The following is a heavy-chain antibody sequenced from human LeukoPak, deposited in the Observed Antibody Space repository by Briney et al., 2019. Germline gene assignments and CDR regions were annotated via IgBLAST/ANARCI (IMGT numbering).Heavy chain of an antibody. J-gene: IGHJ4*02. CDR2: INPNSGGT. D-gene: IGHD4-11*01. CDR1: GYTFTSYG. CDR3: AREYSNYPSDY. Sequence: ASVKVSCKASGYTFTSYGISWVRQAPGQGLEWMGWINPNSGGTNYAQKFQGRVTMTRDTSISTAYMELSRLRSDDTAVYYCAREYSNYPSDYWGQGTLVTVSS. V-gene: IGHV1-2*02.